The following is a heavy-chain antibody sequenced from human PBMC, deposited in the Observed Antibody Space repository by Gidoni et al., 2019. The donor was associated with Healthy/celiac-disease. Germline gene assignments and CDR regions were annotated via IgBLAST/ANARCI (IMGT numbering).Heavy chain of an antibody. CDR3: ARGAGFSGKYYFDY. Sequence: QVQLVQSGAEVKKPGSSVKVPCKASGGTFSSYAISWVRRAPGQGLEWMGGIIPIFGTANYAQKFQGRVTITADESTSTAYMELSSLRSEDTAVYYCARGAGFSGKYYFDYWGQGTLVTVSS. CDR1: GGTFSSYA. J-gene: IGHJ4*02. D-gene: IGHD3-3*02. V-gene: IGHV1-69*01. CDR2: IIPIFGTA.